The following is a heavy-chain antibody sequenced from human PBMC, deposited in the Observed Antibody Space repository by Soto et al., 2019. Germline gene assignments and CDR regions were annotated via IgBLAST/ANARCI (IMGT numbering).Heavy chain of an antibody. CDR3: AGMPYTSGLRFDP. CDR2: IYHSGVT. D-gene: IGHD6-19*01. J-gene: IGHJ5*02. Sequence: SETLSLTCSFSGDSSGTSTYSWSWIRQPPGKALEWVGFIYHSGVTSYNPSLKSRVSISLDMSNNQCTLNLRSVTAADTAVYYCAGMPYTSGLRFDPWGPGTLVTVPQ. CDR1: GDSSGTSTYS. V-gene: IGHV4-30-2*01.